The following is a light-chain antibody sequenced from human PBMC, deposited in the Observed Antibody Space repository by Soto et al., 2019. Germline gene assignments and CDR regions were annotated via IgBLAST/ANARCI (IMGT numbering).Light chain of an antibody. J-gene: IGLJ3*02. CDR3: QSYDSSLGAWV. CDR2: GNS. CDR1: SSNIGAGYD. Sequence: QSVLTQPPSVSGAPGQRVTISCTGSSSNIGAGYDVHWYQQLPGTAPKLLIYGNSNRPSGVPDRFAGSKSGTSGSLAITGLRAEDEADYYCQSYDSSLGAWVFGGGTKLTV. V-gene: IGLV1-40*01.